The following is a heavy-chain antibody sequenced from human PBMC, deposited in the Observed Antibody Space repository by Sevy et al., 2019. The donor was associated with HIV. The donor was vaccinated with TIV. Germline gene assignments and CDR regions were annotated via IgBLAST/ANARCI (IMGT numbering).Heavy chain of an antibody. V-gene: IGHV3-21*01. CDR1: GFTFSSYS. D-gene: IGHD3-3*01. CDR2: ISSSSSYI. J-gene: IGHJ6*02. CDR3: ARDWSHGITIFGVVTNYYYGMDV. Sequence: GGSLRLSCAASGFTFSSYSMNWVRQAPGKGLEWVSSISSSSSYIYYADSVKGRFTISRDNAKNSLYLQMNSLRAEDTVVYYWARDWSHGITIFGVVTNYYYGMDVWGQGTTVTVSS.